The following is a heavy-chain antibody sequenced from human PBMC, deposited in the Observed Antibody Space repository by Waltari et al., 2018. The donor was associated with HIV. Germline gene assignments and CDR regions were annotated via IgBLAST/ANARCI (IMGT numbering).Heavy chain of an antibody. V-gene: IGHV3-21*01. Sequence: EVQLVESGGGLVKPGGSLRLSCAASGFTFSSYSMNWVRQAPGKGLEWVSSISSSSSYIYYADSVKGRFTISRDNAKNSLYLQMNSLRAEDTAVYYCARDIPDYGDYEGVEYWGQGTLVTVSS. CDR1: GFTFSSYS. J-gene: IGHJ4*02. D-gene: IGHD4-17*01. CDR3: ARDIPDYGDYEGVEY. CDR2: ISSSSSYI.